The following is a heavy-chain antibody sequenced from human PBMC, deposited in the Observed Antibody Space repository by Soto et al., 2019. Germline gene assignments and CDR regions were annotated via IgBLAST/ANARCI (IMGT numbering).Heavy chain of an antibody. CDR2: INHSGST. CDR1: GGSFSGYY. V-gene: IGHV4-34*01. J-gene: IGHJ4*02. Sequence: SETLSLTCAVYGGSFSGYYWSWIRQPPGKGLEWIGEINHSGSTNYNPSLKSRVTISVDTSKNQFSLKLSSVTAADTAVYYCARVFMGYSGYDDYWGQGTLVTVSS. CDR3: ARVFMGYSGYDDY. D-gene: IGHD5-12*01.